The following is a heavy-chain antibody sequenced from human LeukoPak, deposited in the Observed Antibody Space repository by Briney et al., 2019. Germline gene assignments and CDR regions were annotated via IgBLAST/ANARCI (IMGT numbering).Heavy chain of an antibody. CDR3: ARDRVVRGVTYFDY. CDR1: GGSISSYY. CDR2: IYTSGGT. J-gene: IGHJ4*02. D-gene: IGHD3-10*01. Sequence: SETLSLTCTVSGGSISSYYWSWIRQPAGKGLEWIGRIYTSGGTNYNPSLKSRVTMSVDTSKNQFSLKLSSVTAADTAVYYCARDRVVRGVTYFDYWGQGTLVTVSS. V-gene: IGHV4-4*07.